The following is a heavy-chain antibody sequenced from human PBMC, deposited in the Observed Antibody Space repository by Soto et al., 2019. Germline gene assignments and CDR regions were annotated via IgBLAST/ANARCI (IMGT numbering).Heavy chain of an antibody. Sequence: QVQLVQSGAEVKKPGSSVKVSCKASGGTFSIYTISWVRQAPGQGLEWMGGSANSAQKFQGRLTVTADESTSTVYLELSSLTSDDTAVYYCARGGSYYAHWGQGTLVTVSS. J-gene: IGHJ4*02. CDR2: GSA. D-gene: IGHD1-26*01. V-gene: IGHV1-69*01. CDR3: ARGGSYYAH. CDR1: GGTFSIYT.